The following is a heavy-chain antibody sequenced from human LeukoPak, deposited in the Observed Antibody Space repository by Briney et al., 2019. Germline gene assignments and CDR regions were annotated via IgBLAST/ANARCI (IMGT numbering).Heavy chain of an antibody. J-gene: IGHJ4*02. Sequence: GGSLRLSCAASGFTFSDYNMRWIRPAPGKGLEWVSSISRSGSTKYYADSVKGRFTISRDNAKNALYLQMNSLRAEGTAVYYCAKDLHYGSADYWGQGTLVTVSS. CDR1: GFTFSDYN. V-gene: IGHV3-11*04. D-gene: IGHD3-10*01. CDR2: ISRSGSTK. CDR3: AKDLHYGSADY.